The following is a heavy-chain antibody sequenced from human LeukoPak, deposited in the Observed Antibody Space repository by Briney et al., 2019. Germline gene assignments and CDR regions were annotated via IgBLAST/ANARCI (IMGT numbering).Heavy chain of an antibody. J-gene: IGHJ1*01. CDR1: GFTFSSYA. CDR3: AKTLAEYFQH. V-gene: IGHV3-30-3*01. Sequence: GGSLRLSCAASGFTFSSYAMHWVRQAPGKGLEWVAVISYDGSNKYYADSVKGRLTISRDNSKNTLYLQMNSLRAEDTAVYYCAKTLAEYFQHWGQGTLVTVSS. CDR2: ISYDGSNK.